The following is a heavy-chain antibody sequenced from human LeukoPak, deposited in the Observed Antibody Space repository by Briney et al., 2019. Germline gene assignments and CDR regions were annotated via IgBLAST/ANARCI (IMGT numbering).Heavy chain of an antibody. J-gene: IGHJ4*02. CDR1: EFTVSSTF. V-gene: IGHV3-53*01. D-gene: IGHD2-2*01. Sequence: PGGSLRLSCAASEFTVSSTFMSWVRQPPGKGLEWVSIISGGGTTYYADSVKGRFTISRDNSKNTLYLQMNSLRAEDTAVYYCARDPGGGYCGTTSCSDSWGQGTLVTVSS. CDR2: ISGGGTT. CDR3: ARDPGGGYCGTTSCSDS.